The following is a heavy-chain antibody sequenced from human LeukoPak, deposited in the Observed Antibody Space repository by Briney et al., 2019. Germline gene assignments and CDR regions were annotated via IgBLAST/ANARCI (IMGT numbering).Heavy chain of an antibody. Sequence: GGSLRLSCAASGFTFSSYDMHWVRQATGKGLEWVSAIGTAGDTYYPGSVKGRFTISRDNSKNTLYLQMNSLRAGDTAVYYCARDPSAAAGYFDYWGQGTLVTVSS. CDR1: GFTFSSYD. CDR3: ARDPSAAAGYFDY. J-gene: IGHJ4*02. D-gene: IGHD6-13*01. CDR2: IGTAGDT. V-gene: IGHV3-13*01.